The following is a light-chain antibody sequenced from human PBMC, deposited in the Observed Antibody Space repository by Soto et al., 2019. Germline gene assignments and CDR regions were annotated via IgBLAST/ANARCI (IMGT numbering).Light chain of an antibody. CDR1: QNIGNY. Sequence: DIQMTQSPSSLSASVGDRVTITCRASQNIGNYLHWYQQKPGNAPKILIYAVSSLQTGVPSRFSGSGSGTDFPLTISSLQPEDFATFYCQQSYNSPTWTFGQGTKVEIK. J-gene: IGKJ1*01. V-gene: IGKV1-39*01. CDR2: AVS. CDR3: QQSYNSPTWT.